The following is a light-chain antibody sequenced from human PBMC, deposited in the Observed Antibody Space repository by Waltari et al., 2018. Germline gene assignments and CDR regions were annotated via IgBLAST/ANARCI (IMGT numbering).Light chain of an antibody. CDR2: ISS. CDR3: QQSFNSFLPT. Sequence: DIQMTQSPSSLSASIGDSVTIACRASQNINNFLNWYQQRPGEAPKLLIYISSILQTGAPPRFNGSGSGTDFTLTISNLQPDDFGTYYCQQSFNSFLPTFGQGTRLEI. J-gene: IGKJ5*01. V-gene: IGKV1-39*01. CDR1: QNINNF.